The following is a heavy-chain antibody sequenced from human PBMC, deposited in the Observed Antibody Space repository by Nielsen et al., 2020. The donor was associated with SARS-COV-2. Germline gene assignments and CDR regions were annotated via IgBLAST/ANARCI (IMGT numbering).Heavy chain of an antibody. CDR1: GFTFSSHW. D-gene: IGHD5-12*01. J-gene: IGHJ4*02. CDR3: ARDSYIVPTNLYFDY. V-gene: IGHV3-7*01. CDR2: IKHDGSEQ. Sequence: GESLKISCAASGFTFSSHWMSWVRQAPGKGLEWLANIKHDGSEQYYVDSVKGRFTMSRDNAKNLLYLQMNSLRDDDTAVYYCARDSYIVPTNLYFDYWGQGALVTVYS.